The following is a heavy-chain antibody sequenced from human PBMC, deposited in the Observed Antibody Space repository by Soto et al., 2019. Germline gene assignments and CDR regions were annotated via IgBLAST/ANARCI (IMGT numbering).Heavy chain of an antibody. Sequence: EEQLVESGGDLVQPGGSLRLSCVASGFSVSSGYMNWVRQAPGKGPEWVSVIYRGGTTYEADFVKGRFTISRHDSKNTLYLQMNSLSPEGTAVYHCARANDFNAFDIWGPGTMVTVSS. D-gene: IGHD1-1*01. J-gene: IGHJ3*02. V-gene: IGHV3-53*04. CDR3: ARANDFNAFDI. CDR1: GFSVSSGY. CDR2: IYRGGTT.